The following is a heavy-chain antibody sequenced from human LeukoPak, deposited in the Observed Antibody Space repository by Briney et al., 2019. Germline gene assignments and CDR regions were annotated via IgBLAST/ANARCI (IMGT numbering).Heavy chain of an antibody. CDR1: GFTFNIYA. V-gene: IGHV3-74*01. CDR2: IDPDSST. D-gene: IGHD2/OR15-2a*01. J-gene: IGHJ3*02. CDR3: ASFRTTDI. Sequence: GGSLRLFCAASGFTFNIYAMSWVRRAPGKGLECVSRIDPDSSTVYADSVRGRFTIYRDNAKNSLYLQMNSLTVEDTAVYYCASFRTTDIWGQGTTVTVSP.